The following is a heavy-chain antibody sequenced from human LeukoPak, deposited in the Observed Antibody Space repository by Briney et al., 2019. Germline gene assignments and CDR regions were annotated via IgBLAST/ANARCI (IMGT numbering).Heavy chain of an antibody. J-gene: IGHJ4*02. CDR3: AKSSGYYYSSSYFDY. D-gene: IGHD3-22*01. V-gene: IGHV1-69*13. Sequence: SVKVSCKASGYTFTSYGISWVRQAPGQGLEWMGGIIPIFGTANYAQKFQGRVTITADESTSTAYMELSSLRSEDTAVYYCAKSSGYYYSSSYFDYWGQGTLVTVSS. CDR2: IIPIFGTA. CDR1: GYTFTSYG.